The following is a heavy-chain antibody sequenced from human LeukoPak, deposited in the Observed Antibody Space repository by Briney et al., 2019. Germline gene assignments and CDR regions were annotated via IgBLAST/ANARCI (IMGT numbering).Heavy chain of an antibody. Sequence: SETRSLTCTVSGGSISSYYWSWIRQPAGKGLEWIGRIYTSGSTNYNPSLKSRVTMSVDTSMNQFSLKLSSVTAAGADWYYCARESCPNGVCYTYFDYWGQGTLVTVSS. J-gene: IGHJ4*02. CDR3: ARESCPNGVCYTYFDY. V-gene: IGHV4-4*07. CDR1: GGSISSYY. CDR2: IYTSGST. D-gene: IGHD2-8*01.